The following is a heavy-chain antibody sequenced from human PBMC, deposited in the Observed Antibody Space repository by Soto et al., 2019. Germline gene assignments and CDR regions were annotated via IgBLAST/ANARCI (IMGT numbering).Heavy chain of an antibody. CDR2: ISSSSSYI. Sequence: GGALRLSFAAPGFTFSSYRINLVRQAPGKGLELVSSISSSSSYIYYADSVKGRFTISRDNAKNSLYLQMNSLRAEDTAVYYCARDQPGYSYGYGLGYWGQGTLVTVSS. J-gene: IGHJ4*02. CDR3: ARDQPGYSYGYGLGY. CDR1: GFTFSSYR. V-gene: IGHV3-21*01. D-gene: IGHD5-18*01.